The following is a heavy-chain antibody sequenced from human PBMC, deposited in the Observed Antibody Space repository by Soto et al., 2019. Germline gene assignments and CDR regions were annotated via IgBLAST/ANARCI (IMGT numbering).Heavy chain of an antibody. CDR3: ARELSSSWYVHGFDY. J-gene: IGHJ4*02. D-gene: IGHD6-13*01. Sequence: PSETLSLTCAVYGGSFSGYYWSWIRQPPGKGLEWIGEINHSGSTNYNPSLKSRVTISVDTSKNQFSLKLSSVTAADTAVYYCARELSSSWYVHGFDYWGQGTLVTVSS. V-gene: IGHV4-34*01. CDR2: INHSGST. CDR1: GGSFSGYY.